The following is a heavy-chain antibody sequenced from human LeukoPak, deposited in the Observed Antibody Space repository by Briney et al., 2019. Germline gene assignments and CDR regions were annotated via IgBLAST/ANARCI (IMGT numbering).Heavy chain of an antibody. CDR2: IYYSGST. D-gene: IGHD5-18*01. Sequence: PSETLSLTCTVSGGSISSYYWSWIRQPPGKGLEWIGYIYYSGSTNYNSFLKSRVTISLDTSKNQFSLKLSSVTAADTAVYYCARSGYSYGHRFDYWGQGTLVTVSS. CDR1: GGSISSYY. V-gene: IGHV4-59*08. J-gene: IGHJ4*02. CDR3: ARSGYSYGHRFDY.